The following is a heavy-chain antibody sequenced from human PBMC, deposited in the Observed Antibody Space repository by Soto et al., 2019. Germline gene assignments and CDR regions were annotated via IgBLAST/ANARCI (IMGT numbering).Heavy chain of an antibody. CDR1: GASITGSSY. V-gene: IGHV4-4*07. CDR2: FSLSGTT. D-gene: IGHD3-22*01. Sequence: SETLSLTCTVSGASITGSSYWSWLRPPAGKGLEWIGRFSLSGTTNYNPSLRSRVTMSADVSKNQFSLRLTSVTDADTAVYFFAREPKQNYDSSPWNGGFDSGSPGTLVTVSS. J-gene: IGHJ4*02. CDR3: AREPKQNYDSSPWNGGFDS.